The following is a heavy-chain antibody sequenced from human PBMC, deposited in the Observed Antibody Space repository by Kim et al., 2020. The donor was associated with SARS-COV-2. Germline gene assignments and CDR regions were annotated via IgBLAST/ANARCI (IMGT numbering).Heavy chain of an antibody. CDR3: ATIAPYYLRHDY. CDR2: ISYDGRNK. Sequence: GGSLRLSCAASGFTFSSYGMHWVRQAPGKGLEWVAVISYDGRNKYYADAVKGRFTISRDNSKNTLYLQMNSLRAEDTAVYYCATIAPYYLRHDYWGQGTLVTVSS. D-gene: IGHD3-10*01. J-gene: IGHJ4*02. V-gene: IGHV3-30*03. CDR1: GFTFSSYG.